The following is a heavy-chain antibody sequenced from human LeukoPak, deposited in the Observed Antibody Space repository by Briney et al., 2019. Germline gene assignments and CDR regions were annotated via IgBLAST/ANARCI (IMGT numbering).Heavy chain of an antibody. CDR1: GGSISSYY. CDR3: ARVSGYSYGFDY. CDR2: IYYSGST. J-gene: IGHJ4*02. D-gene: IGHD5-18*01. Sequence: SETLSLTCTVSGGSISSYYWSWIRQPLGKGLEWIGYIYYSGSTNYNPSLKSRVTISVDTSKNQFSLKLSSVTAADTAVYYCARVSGYSYGFDYWGQGTLVTVSS. V-gene: IGHV4-59*08.